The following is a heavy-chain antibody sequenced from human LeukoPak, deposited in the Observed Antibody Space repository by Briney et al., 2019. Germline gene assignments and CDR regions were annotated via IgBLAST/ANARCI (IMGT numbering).Heavy chain of an antibody. CDR2: IKQDGSEK. CDR1: GFSFSYFW. Sequence: GGSLRLSCAASGFSFSYFWMSWVRQAPGKGLEWVANIKQDGSEKYYVDSVKGRFTISRDNAKKSLYLQMNSLRAEDTAVYYCARDAEVGTLFGVLSRYNWFDPWGQGALVTVSS. CDR3: ARDAEVGTLFGVLSRYNWFDP. J-gene: IGHJ5*02. D-gene: IGHD3-3*01. V-gene: IGHV3-7*01.